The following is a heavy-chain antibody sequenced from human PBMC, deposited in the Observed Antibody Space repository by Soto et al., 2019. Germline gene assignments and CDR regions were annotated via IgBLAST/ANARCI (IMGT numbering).Heavy chain of an antibody. Sequence: GGSLRLSCAASGFNFRSYGMHWVRQAPGKGLEWVAVISYDGSNKYYADSVKGRFTISRDNSKNTLYLQMNSLRAEDTAVYYCAKGSTAMTYFDYWGQGTLVTVSS. CDR3: AKGSTAMTYFDY. CDR2: ISYDGSNK. D-gene: IGHD5-18*01. CDR1: GFNFRSYG. J-gene: IGHJ4*02. V-gene: IGHV3-30*18.